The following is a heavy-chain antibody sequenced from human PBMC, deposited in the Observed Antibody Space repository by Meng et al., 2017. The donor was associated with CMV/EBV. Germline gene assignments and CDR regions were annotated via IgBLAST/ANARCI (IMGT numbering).Heavy chain of an antibody. CDR1: GFIFSDYT. Sequence: SCATSGFIFSDYTMNWVRQAPGKGLEWVSSITGSGYYIYYADSLKGRSTISRDNAKNSLYLQMYSPRAEDTAVYYCARENFRFGVDSWGQGTLVTVSS. CDR3: ARENFRFGVDS. J-gene: IGHJ4*02. CDR2: ITGSGYYI. D-gene: IGHD3-10*01. V-gene: IGHV3-21*01.